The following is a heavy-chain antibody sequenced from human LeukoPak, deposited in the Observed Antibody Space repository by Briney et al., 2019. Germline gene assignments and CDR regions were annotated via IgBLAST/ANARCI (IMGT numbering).Heavy chain of an antibody. J-gene: IGHJ5*02. V-gene: IGHV4-39*07. CDR1: GGSISSSSYY. D-gene: IGHD6-19*01. Sequence: SETLSLTCTVSGGSISSSSYYWGWIRQPPGKGLEWIGSIYHSGSTYYNPSLKSRVTISVDTSKNQFSLKLSSVTAADTAVYYCAGEIAVAGPPTGWFDPWGQGTLVTVSS. CDR3: AGEIAVAGPPTGWFDP. CDR2: IYHSGST.